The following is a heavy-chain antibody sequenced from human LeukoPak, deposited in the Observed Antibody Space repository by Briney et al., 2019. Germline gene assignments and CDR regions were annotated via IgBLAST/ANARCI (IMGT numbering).Heavy chain of an antibody. V-gene: IGHV3-21*04. Sequence: GGSLRLSCAASGFTFSSYSMNWVRQAPGKGLEWVSSISSSSSYIYYADSVKGRFTISRDNAKNTLFLQMNSLRAEDTAVYYCAKMRLGAGGYFDYWGQGTLVTVSS. CDR3: AKMRLGAGGYFDY. D-gene: IGHD3-16*01. CDR1: GFTFSSYS. CDR2: ISSSSSYI. J-gene: IGHJ4*02.